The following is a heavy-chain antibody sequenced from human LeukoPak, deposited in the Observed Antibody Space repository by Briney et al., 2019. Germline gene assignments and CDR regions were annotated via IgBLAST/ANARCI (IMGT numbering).Heavy chain of an antibody. CDR2: IKPDGSDK. J-gene: IGHJ4*02. V-gene: IGHV3-7*04. CDR3: ARDLDY. Sequence: QAGGSLRLSCVASGFTFNSYWMTWVRQAPGKGLEWVATIKPDGSDKYYVDSMKGRSTISRDNAKNSVSLQMNSLRVEDTAVYYCARDLDYWGQGTLVTVSS. CDR1: GFTFNSYW.